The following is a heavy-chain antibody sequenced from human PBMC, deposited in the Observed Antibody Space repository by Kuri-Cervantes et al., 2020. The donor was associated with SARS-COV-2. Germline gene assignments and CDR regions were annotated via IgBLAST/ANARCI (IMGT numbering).Heavy chain of an antibody. J-gene: IGHJ4*02. V-gene: IGHV3-74*01. CDR1: GFTFSSYW. Sequence: GESLKISCAASGFTFSSYWMHWVRQAPGKGLVWVSRINSDGSSTSYADSVKGRFTISRDNSKNTLYLQMNSLRAEDTAVYYCAKDSVVGSGWFFDYWGQGTLVTVSS. CDR3: AKDSVVGSGWFFDY. CDR2: INSDGSST. D-gene: IGHD6-19*01.